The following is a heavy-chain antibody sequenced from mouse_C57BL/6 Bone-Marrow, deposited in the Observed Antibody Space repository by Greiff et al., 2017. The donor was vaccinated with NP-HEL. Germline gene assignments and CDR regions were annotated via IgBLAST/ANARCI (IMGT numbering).Heavy chain of an antibody. Sequence: QVQLKQSGAELARPGASVKLSCKASGYTFTSYGISWVKQRTGQGLEWIGEIYPRSGNTYYNEKFKGKATLTADKSSSTAYMELRSLTSEDSAVYFCARWGQLRLRFAYWGQGTLVTVSA. V-gene: IGHV1-81*01. CDR3: ARWGQLRLRFAY. D-gene: IGHD3-2*02. J-gene: IGHJ3*01. CDR2: IYPRSGNT. CDR1: GYTFTSYG.